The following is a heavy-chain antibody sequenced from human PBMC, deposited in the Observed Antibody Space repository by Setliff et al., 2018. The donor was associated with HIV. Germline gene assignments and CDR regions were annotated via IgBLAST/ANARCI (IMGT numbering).Heavy chain of an antibody. V-gene: IGHV4-59*01. D-gene: IGHD3-16*01. CDR1: GGSISSYY. J-gene: IGHJ3*02. CDR2: IYYSGST. Sequence: SETLSLTCTVSGGSISSYYWSWIRQPPGKGLEWIGYIYYSGSTNYNPSLKRRVTISVDTSRNHFSLKLISVTAADTAVYYCAREIAYDYVWGSFRQGAFDIWGQGTLVTVSS. CDR3: AREIAYDYVWGSFRQGAFDI.